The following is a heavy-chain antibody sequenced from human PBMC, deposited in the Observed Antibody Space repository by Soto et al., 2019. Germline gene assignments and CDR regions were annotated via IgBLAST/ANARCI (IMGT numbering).Heavy chain of an antibody. V-gene: IGHV3-23*01. CDR2: ISGSGGST. CDR1: GFTFSSYA. CDR3: AKDYDMLTGYIDY. D-gene: IGHD3-9*01. Sequence: GGSLRLSCAASGFTFSSYAMSWVRQAPGKGLEWVSAISGSGGSTYYADSVKGRFTISRDNSKNTLYLQMNSLRAEDAAVYYCAKDYDMLTGYIDYWGQGTLVTVSS. J-gene: IGHJ4*02.